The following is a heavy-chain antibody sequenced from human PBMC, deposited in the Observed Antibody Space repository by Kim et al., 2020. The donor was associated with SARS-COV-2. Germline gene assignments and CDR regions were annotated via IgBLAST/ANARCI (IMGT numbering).Heavy chain of an antibody. CDR2: ST. J-gene: IGHJ4*02. Sequence: STYQDPTLQRRVTISVDTSKGQFSLKLSSVPAAETAVYYCARRGAGTFDYWGQGTLVTVSS. CDR3: ARRGAGTFDY. D-gene: IGHD6-13*01. V-gene: IGHV4-39*01.